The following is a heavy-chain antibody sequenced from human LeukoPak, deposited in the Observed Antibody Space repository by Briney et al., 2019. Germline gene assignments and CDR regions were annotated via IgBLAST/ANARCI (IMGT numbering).Heavy chain of an antibody. CDR2: IYYSGST. J-gene: IGHJ6*02. V-gene: IGHV4-59*08. D-gene: IGHD4-17*01. Sequence: SETLSLTCTVSGGSTSSYYWSWIRQPPGKGLEWIGYIYYSGSTNYNPSLKSRVTISVDTSKNQFSLKLSSVTAADTAVYYCARRGINDYGDYYYGMDVWGQGTTVTVSS. CDR1: GGSTSSYY. CDR3: ARRGINDYGDYYYGMDV.